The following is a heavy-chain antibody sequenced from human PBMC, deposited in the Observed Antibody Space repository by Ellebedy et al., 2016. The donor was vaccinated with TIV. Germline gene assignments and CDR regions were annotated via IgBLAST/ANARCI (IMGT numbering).Heavy chain of an antibody. CDR3: ARVSQVWFGELLTRNYYYGMDV. V-gene: IGHV3-30-3*01. CDR1: GFTFSSYA. J-gene: IGHJ6*02. Sequence: PGGSLRLSCAASGFTFSSYAMHWVRQAPGKGLAWVAVISYDGSNKYYADSVKGRFTISRDNSKNTLYLQMNSLRAADTAVYYCARVSQVWFGELLTRNYYYGMDVWGQGTTVTVSS. D-gene: IGHD3-10*01. CDR2: ISYDGSNK.